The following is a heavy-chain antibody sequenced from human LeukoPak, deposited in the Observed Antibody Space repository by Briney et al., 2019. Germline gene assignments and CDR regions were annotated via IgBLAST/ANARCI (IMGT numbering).Heavy chain of an antibody. CDR3: ARVRYRLAETYIDY. V-gene: IGHV1-2*02. J-gene: IGHJ4*02. D-gene: IGHD3-16*01. CDR2: INPNSGGT. Sequence: ASVTVSCKASGYTFTGYYMHWVRQAPGQGLEWMGWINPNSGGTNSAQKFQGRVTMTRDTSISTAYMELSRLRSDDTAVYYCARVRYRLAETYIDYWGQGTLVTVSS. CDR1: GYTFTGYY.